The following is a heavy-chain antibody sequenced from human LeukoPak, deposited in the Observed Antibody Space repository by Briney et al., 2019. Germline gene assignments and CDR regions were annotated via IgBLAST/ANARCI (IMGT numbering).Heavy chain of an antibody. V-gene: IGHV3-23*01. Sequence: GGSLRLSCAASGFTFSSYSMNWVRQAPGKGLEWVSSISGSGNRTYYADSVKGRFTISRDNSKNTLFLQMNSLRAEDTAVYYCAKNLYCGGGSCYPSALGMDVWGQGTTVTVSS. D-gene: IGHD2-15*01. CDR2: ISGSGNRT. CDR1: GFTFSSYS. J-gene: IGHJ6*02. CDR3: AKNLYCGGGSCYPSALGMDV.